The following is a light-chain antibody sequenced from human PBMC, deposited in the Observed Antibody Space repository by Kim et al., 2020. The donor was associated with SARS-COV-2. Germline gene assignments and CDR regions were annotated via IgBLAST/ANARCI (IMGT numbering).Light chain of an antibody. CDR2: AAS. V-gene: IGKV1-12*01. CDR1: QGISSW. CDR3: QQANYFPIT. J-gene: IGKJ5*01. Sequence: DIQMTQPPSSVSASVGDRVTITCRASQGISSWLAWYQQKPGKTPKLLIYAASSLQSGVPSRVSGSGSGTDFTLTLSGLQPGGFGTFLCQQANYFPITFGQGTRLEIK.